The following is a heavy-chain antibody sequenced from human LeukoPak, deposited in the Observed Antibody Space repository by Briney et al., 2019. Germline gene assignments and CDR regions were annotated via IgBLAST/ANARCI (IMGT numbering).Heavy chain of an antibody. D-gene: IGHD1-26*01. V-gene: IGHV1-69*05. CDR1: GGTFSSYA. Sequence: ASVKVSCKASGGTFSSYAISWVRQAPGQGLEWMGGIIPIFGTANYAQKFQGRVTITTDESTSTAYMELSSLRSEDTAVHYCARDGYSGSYLDYWGQGTLVTVSS. CDR3: ARDGYSGSYLDY. J-gene: IGHJ4*02. CDR2: IIPIFGTA.